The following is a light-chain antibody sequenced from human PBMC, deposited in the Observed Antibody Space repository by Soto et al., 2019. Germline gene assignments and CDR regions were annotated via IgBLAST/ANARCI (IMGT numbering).Light chain of an antibody. CDR3: QQYGSSPLLT. V-gene: IGKV3-20*01. CDR1: QSVSSSY. CDR2: GAS. J-gene: IGKJ4*01. Sequence: EIVLTQSPGPLSLSPGDRATLSCRASQSVSSSYLAWYQQKPGQAPRLLIYGASSRATGIPDRFSGSGSGTDFTLTISRLEPDDFAVYYCQQYGSSPLLTFGGGTKVEIK.